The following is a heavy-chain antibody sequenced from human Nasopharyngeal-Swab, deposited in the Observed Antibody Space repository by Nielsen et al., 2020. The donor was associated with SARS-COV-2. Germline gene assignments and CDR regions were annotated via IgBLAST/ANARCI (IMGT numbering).Heavy chain of an antibody. CDR3: ARGLVDVNMILVVIGFSYWLDS. J-gene: IGHJ5*01. CDR1: GGSFSGHQ. CDR2: VSHGGGT. V-gene: IGHV4-34*01. D-gene: IGHD3-22*01. Sequence: SETLSLTCAVYGGSFSGHQWSWVRQPPGKGLEWIGEVSHGGGTNYNPSLKSRVTISADTSKNQFSLKLNSVTAADTAVYYCARGLVDVNMILVVIGFSYWLDSWGQGTLVTVSS.